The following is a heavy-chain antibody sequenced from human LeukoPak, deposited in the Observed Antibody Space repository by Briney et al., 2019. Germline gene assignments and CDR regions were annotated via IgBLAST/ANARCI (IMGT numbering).Heavy chain of an antibody. CDR1: GVTFSSYW. V-gene: IGHV3-74*01. Sequence: GGSLRLSCAASGVTFSSYWMHWVRQAPGKGLVWVSCINTDGSSTSYSDSVKRRFTISRDNAKNTLYLRMNSLGAEDTAVYFCARGGESRAVAVTGIGYWGQGTLVTVSS. J-gene: IGHJ4*02. CDR3: ARGGESRAVAVTGIGY. D-gene: IGHD6-19*01. CDR2: INTDGSST.